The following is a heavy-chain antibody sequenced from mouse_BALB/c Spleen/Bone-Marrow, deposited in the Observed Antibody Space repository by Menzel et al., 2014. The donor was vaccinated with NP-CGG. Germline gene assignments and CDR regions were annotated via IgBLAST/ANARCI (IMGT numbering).Heavy chain of an antibody. J-gene: IGHJ3*01. D-gene: IGHD2-14*01. Sequence: VQLQQSGAELAKPGASVKMSCKASGYTFTSCWMHWVKQRPGQGLEWIGYINPSTGYTEYNQKFKDKATLTADKSSSTAYMQLSSLTSEDSAVYYCARDYRYDGFAYWGQGTLVTVSA. CDR3: ARDYRYDGFAY. CDR1: GYTFTSCW. CDR2: INPSTGYT. V-gene: IGHV1-7*01.